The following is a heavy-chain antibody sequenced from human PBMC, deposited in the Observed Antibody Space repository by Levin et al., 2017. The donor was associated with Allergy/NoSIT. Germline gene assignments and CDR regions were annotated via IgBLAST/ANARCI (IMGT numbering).Heavy chain of an antibody. J-gene: IGHJ4*02. Sequence: GGSLRLSCAASGFSFNTYAMHWVRQAPGKGLEWVTVISYDGSNIYYADSVKGRFTISRDNSKNTLYLQINSLRDEDTAVYYCARSNYGFNYCDYWGQGTLVTVSS. V-gene: IGHV3-30*04. CDR1: GFSFNTYA. D-gene: IGHD4-11*01. CDR3: ARSNYGFNYCDY. CDR2: ISYDGSNI.